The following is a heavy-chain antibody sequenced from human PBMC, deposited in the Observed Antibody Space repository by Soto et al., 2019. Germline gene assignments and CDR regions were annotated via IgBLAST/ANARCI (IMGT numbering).Heavy chain of an antibody. J-gene: IGHJ4*02. V-gene: IGHV1-8*01. CDR3: ERGLHGDFTVDFDY. CDR2: MNPNSGNT. D-gene: IGHD4-17*01. Sequence: ASVKVSCKASGYTFTSYDINWVRQATGQGLEWMGWMNPNSGNTGYAQKFQGRVTMTRNTSISTAYMELSSLRSEDTAVYYCERGLHGDFTVDFDYWGQGTLVTVCS. CDR1: GYTFTSYD.